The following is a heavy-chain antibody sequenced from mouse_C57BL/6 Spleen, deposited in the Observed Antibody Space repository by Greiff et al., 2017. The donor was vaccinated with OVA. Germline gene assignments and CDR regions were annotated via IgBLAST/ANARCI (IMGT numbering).Heavy chain of an antibody. Sequence: QVQLQQPGAELVKPGASVKLSCKASGYTFTGYWMHWVKQRPGRGLEWIGRIDPNSGGTTYNEKFQSKATLTVDKPSSTAYMQLSSLTSDDSAVYYCATGSGGYYYAMDYWGQGTSVTVSS. D-gene: IGHD3-1*01. J-gene: IGHJ4*01. CDR2: IDPNSGGT. CDR3: ATGSGGYYYAMDY. V-gene: IGHV1-72*01. CDR1: GYTFTGYW.